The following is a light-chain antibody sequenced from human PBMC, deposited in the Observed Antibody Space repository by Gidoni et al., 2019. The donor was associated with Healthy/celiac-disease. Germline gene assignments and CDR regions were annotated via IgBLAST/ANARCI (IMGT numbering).Light chain of an antibody. V-gene: IGKV1-39*01. J-gene: IGKJ1*01. CDR3: QQSYSTLRT. CDR1: QSISSY. CDR2: AAS. Sequence: DIHMTQSPSSLSASVGDRVTITCRASQSISSYLNWYQQKPGNAPKLLIYAASSLQSGVPSRFSGSGSGTDFTLTISSLQPEDFATYYCQQSYSTLRTFGQGTKVEIK.